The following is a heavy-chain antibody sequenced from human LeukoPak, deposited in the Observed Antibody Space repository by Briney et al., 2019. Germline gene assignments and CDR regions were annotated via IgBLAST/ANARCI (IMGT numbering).Heavy chain of an antibody. V-gene: IGHV4-39*01. CDR3: ARGVGSSGWYGSDAFDI. D-gene: IGHD6-19*01. J-gene: IGHJ3*02. CDR1: GGSISSSTYY. Sequence: PSETLSLTCSVSGGSISSSTYYWGWIRQPPGKGLEWICSIYYSGSTYYNPSLKSRVTISVDTSKNQFSLKLTSVTAADTAVYYCARGVGSSGWYGSDAFDIWGQGTMVTVSS. CDR2: IYYSGST.